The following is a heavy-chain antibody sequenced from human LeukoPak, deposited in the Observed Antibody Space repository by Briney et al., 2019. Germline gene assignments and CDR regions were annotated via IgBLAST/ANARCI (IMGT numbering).Heavy chain of an antibody. V-gene: IGHV3-23*01. Sequence: HSSETLSLTCTVSGGSISSGGYYWSWVRQAPGKGLEWVSAISGSGGSTYYADSVKGRFTISRDNSKNTLYLQMNTLRAEDTAVYYCAKDLYGDYPFDYWGQGTLVTVSS. D-gene: IGHD4-17*01. CDR3: AKDLYGDYPFDY. CDR1: GGSISSGGYY. CDR2: ISGSGGST. J-gene: IGHJ4*02.